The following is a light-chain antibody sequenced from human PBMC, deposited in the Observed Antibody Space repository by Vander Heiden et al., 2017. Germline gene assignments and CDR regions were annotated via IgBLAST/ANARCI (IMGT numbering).Light chain of an antibody. V-gene: IGLV4-69*01. CDR1: SGHSSYA. J-gene: IGLJ3*02. CDR3: QTWGTGIRV. CDR2: LNSDGSH. Sequence: QLVLTQSPSASASLGASVKLTCTLSSGHSSYAIAWHQQQPEKGPRYLMKLNSDGSHSRGDGIPARFSGSSSGAERYLIISSLQSEDVADYYCQTWGTGIRVFGGGTKLTVL.